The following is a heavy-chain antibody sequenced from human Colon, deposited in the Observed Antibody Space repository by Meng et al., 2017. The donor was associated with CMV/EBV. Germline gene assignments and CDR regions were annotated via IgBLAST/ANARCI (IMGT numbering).Heavy chain of an antibody. J-gene: IGHJ6*02. CDR2: MNPNSGNT. CDR1: GYTFTSYD. D-gene: IGHD6-19*01. CDR3: ARDSEQWLLGLNYYYGMDV. V-gene: IGHV1-8*02. Sequence: ASVKVSCKASGYTFTSYDINWVRQATGQGLEWMGWMNPNSGNTGYAQKFQGRVTMTTDTSTSTAYMELRSLRSDDTAVYYCARDSEQWLLGLNYYYGMDVWGQGTTVTVSS.